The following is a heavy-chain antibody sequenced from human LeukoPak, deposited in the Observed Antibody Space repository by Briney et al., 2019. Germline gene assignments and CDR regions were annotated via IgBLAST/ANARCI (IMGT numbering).Heavy chain of an antibody. V-gene: IGHV5-10-1*01. D-gene: IGHD1-1*01. Sequence: GESLRISCKGSGYRFTSYWISWVRQMPGKGLEWMGRIDPSDSYTNYSPSFQGHVTISADKSISTAYLQWSSLKASDTAMYYCARSKYNWNEHNWFDRWGQGTLVTVSS. CDR2: IDPSDSYT. CDR3: ARSKYNWNEHNWFDR. CDR1: GYRFTSYW. J-gene: IGHJ5*02.